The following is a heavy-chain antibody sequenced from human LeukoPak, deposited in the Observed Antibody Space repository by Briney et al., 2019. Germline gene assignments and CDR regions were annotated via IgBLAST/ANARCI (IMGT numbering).Heavy chain of an antibody. J-gene: IGHJ6*02. CDR1: GGSISSYY. V-gene: IGHV4-59*01. CDR2: IYYNGAT. CDR3: ARGPPTYYDFWSGNYYYYGMDV. Sequence: SETLSLTCTVSGGSISSYYWSWIRQPPGKGLEWIAYIYYNGATNYNPSLKSRVTISVDTSKNEFSLRLNSVTAADTAVYYCARGPPTYYDFWSGNYYYYGMDVWGQGTTVTVSS. D-gene: IGHD3-3*01.